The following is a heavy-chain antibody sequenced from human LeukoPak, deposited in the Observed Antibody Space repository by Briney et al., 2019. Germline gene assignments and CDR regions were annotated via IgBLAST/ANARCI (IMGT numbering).Heavy chain of an antibody. Sequence: GGSLRLSCAASGFTFSSYAMSWVRQAPGKGLEWVSAVSGSGGSTYYADSVKGRFTISRDNSKNTLYLQMNSLRAEDTAVYYCAKAPHSHCSSTSCEGYWGQGTLVTVSS. CDR3: AKAPHSHCSSTSCEGY. CDR2: VSGSGGST. CDR1: GFTFSSYA. V-gene: IGHV3-23*01. J-gene: IGHJ4*02. D-gene: IGHD2-2*01.